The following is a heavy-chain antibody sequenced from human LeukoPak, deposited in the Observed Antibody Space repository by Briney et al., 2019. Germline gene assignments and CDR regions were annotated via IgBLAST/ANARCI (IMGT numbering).Heavy chain of an antibody. V-gene: IGHV3-23*01. CDR3: AKEGTGWVQIYFDY. CDR2: ISNSGSST. J-gene: IGHJ4*02. CDR1: GFTFSSYG. D-gene: IGHD1-14*01. Sequence: GGSLRLSCAASGFTFSSYGMSWVRQAPGKGLEWVSTISNSGSSTYYADSVKGRFTISRDNSKNTVFLQTNSLRAEDTAVYYCAKEGTGWVQIYFDYWGQGTLVTVSS.